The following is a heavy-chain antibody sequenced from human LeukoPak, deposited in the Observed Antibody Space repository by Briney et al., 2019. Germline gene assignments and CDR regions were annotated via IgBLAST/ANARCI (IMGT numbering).Heavy chain of an antibody. V-gene: IGHV3-48*01. D-gene: IGHD3/OR15-3a*01. CDR2: ITGSSSTI. Sequence: HSEGSLRLSCAASGFTVSSNYMSWVRQAAGKGLEWVSYITGSSSTINYADSVKGRFTISRDKAKNSLYLQMNSLRAEDTAVYYCARTGLGMYSFDSWGQGTLVTVSS. J-gene: IGHJ4*02. CDR3: ARTGLGMYSFDS. CDR1: GFTVSSNY.